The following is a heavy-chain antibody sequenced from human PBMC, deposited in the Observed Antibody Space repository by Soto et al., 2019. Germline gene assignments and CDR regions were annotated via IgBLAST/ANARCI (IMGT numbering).Heavy chain of an antibody. V-gene: IGHV3-30-3*01. Sequence: QVQLVESGGGVVQPGRSLRLSCAASGFTFSSYAMHWVRQAPGKGLEWVAVISYDGSNKYYADSVKGRFTISRDNSKNTLYLQMNSLSAEDTAVYYCARDLSVVVPAAGVYYYYYGMDVWGQGTTVTVSS. D-gene: IGHD2-2*01. CDR3: ARDLSVVVPAAGVYYYYYGMDV. CDR2: ISYDGSNK. J-gene: IGHJ6*02. CDR1: GFTFSSYA.